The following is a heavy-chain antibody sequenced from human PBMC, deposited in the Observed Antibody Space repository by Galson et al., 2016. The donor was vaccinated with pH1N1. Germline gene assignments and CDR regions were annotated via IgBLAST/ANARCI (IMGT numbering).Heavy chain of an antibody. J-gene: IGHJ4*02. V-gene: IGHV4-38-2*01. Sequence: LSLTCAVSGYSISSGYYWGWIRQPPGKGLEWIGSIYHSGNTDYNPSLKSRVTTSVDRSKNQFSLKVTSVTAADTAIYYCARHQSGVGGIPFAFDSWGQGTLVTVSS. CDR1: GYSISSGYY. D-gene: IGHD3-3*01. CDR2: IYHSGNT. CDR3: ARHQSGVGGIPFAFDS.